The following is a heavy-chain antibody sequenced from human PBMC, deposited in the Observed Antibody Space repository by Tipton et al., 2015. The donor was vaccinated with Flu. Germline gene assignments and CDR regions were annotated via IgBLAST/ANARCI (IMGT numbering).Heavy chain of an antibody. CDR3: ARDGLVPGLGLVPGSTYYYYYGMDV. D-gene: IGHD6-6*01. CDR2: IYSGGST. CDR1: GFTVSSNY. V-gene: IGHV3-53*01. J-gene: IGHJ6*02. Sequence: SLRLSCAASGFTVSSNYMSWVRQAPGKGLEWVSVIYSGGSTYYADSVKGRFTISRDNSKNTLYLQMNSLRAEDTAVYYCARDGLVPGLGLVPGSTYYYYYGMDVWGQGTTVTVSS.